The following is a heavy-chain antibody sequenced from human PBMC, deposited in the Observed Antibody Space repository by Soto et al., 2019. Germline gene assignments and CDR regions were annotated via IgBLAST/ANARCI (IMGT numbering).Heavy chain of an antibody. J-gene: IGHJ5*02. D-gene: IGHD3-3*01. CDR1: GGSFGSYT. CDR2: IIPILGIA. CDR3: AREDRGITIFGVVPWLDP. Sequence: SVKVSCKASGGSFGSYTISWVRQAPGQGLEWMGRIIPILGIANYAQKFQGRVTITADKSTSTAYMELSSLRSEDTPVYYCAREDRGITIFGVVPWLDPWGQGTLVTVSS. V-gene: IGHV1-69*04.